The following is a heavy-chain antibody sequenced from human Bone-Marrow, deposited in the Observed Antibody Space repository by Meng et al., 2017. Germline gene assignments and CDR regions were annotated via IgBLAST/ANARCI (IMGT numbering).Heavy chain of an antibody. CDR3: ARDADWVIFDH. V-gene: IGHV3-13*01. Sequence: GESLKISCAACGFTFSSYDMHWVRQATGKGLEWVSAIGTAGDTYYPGSVKGRFTISRDDAKNTVYLQMNSLRAEDTAVYYCARDADWVIFDHWGQGALVTVSS. CDR1: GFTFSSYD. D-gene: IGHD3-9*01. J-gene: IGHJ4*02. CDR2: IGTAGDT.